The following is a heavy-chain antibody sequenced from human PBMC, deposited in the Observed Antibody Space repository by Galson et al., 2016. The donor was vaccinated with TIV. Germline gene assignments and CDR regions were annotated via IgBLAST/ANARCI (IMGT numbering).Heavy chain of an antibody. CDR1: GGIFTTYT. J-gene: IGHJ4*02. D-gene: IGHD6-13*01. CDR3: TRAQGIAPPDS. Sequence: SVKVSCKASGGIFTTYTISWVRQAPGRGLEWMGRIIPLVGTVKYAQKFQGRVTITADESTSTAYMDLSSVRAEDTAVYYCTRAQGIAPPDSWGQGTLVTVSS. V-gene: IGHV1-69*13. CDR2: IIPLVGTV.